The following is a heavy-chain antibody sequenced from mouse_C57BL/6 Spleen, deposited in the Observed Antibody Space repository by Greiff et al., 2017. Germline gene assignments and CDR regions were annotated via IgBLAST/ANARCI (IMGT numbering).Heavy chain of an antibody. Sequence: VQLQQPGAELVKPGASVKMSCKASGYTFTSYWITWVKQRPGQGLEWIGDIYPGSGSTNYNEKFKSKATLTVDTSSSTAYMQLSSLTSEDSAVYYCARGAIYYDYDFYAMDYWGQGTSVTVSS. J-gene: IGHJ4*01. D-gene: IGHD2-4*01. V-gene: IGHV1-55*01. CDR1: GYTFTSYW. CDR2: IYPGSGST. CDR3: ARGAIYYDYDFYAMDY.